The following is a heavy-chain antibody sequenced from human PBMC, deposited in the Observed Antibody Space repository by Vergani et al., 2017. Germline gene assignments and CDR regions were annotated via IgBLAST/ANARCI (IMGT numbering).Heavy chain of an antibody. J-gene: IGHJ3*02. V-gene: IGHV3-33*01. CDR1: GFTFSSYG. CDR3: ARETWDDYGDHWQQNDAFDI. D-gene: IGHD4-17*01. Sequence: QVQLVESGGGVVHPGRSLRLSCAASGFTFSSYGMHWVRQAPGKGLEWVAVIWYDGSNKYYADSVKGRFTISRDNSKNTLYLQMNSLRAEDTAVYYCARETWDDYGDHWQQNDAFDIWGQGTMVTVSS. CDR2: IWYDGSNK.